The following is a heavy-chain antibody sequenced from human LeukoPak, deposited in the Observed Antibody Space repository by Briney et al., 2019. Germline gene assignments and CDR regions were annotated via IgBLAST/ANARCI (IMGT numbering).Heavy chain of an antibody. CDR2: IYYSGST. CDR3: ARGGRFGGHDAFDI. CDR1: GGSIGSYY. J-gene: IGHJ3*02. D-gene: IGHD3-10*01. Sequence: PSETLSLTCTVPGGSIGSYYWSWIRQPPGKGLEWIGYIYYSGSTNYNPSLKSRVTMSVDTSKNQFSLKLSSVTAADTAVYYCARGGRFGGHDAFDIWGQGTMVTVSA. V-gene: IGHV4-59*01.